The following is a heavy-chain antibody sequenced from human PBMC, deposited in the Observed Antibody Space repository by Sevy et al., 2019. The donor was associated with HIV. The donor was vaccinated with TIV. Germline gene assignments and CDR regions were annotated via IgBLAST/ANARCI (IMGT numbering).Heavy chain of an antibody. CDR2: GYYTGST. CDR3: ASGPTTMFYFDS. Sequence: SETLSLTCAVSGGSISRSNWWSWVRQPPGKGLEWIGEGYYTGSTNYRPSLKSRVTISIDRSKNQVSLRLSSVTAADTAVYFCASGPTTMFYFDSWAQGALVTVSS. D-gene: IGHD1-26*01. V-gene: IGHV4-4*02. J-gene: IGHJ4*02. CDR1: GGSISRSNW.